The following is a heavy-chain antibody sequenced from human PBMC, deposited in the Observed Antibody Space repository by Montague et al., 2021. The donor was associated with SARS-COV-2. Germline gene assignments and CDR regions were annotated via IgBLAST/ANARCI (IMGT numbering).Heavy chain of an antibody. V-gene: IGHV2-70*11. J-gene: IGHJ4*02. D-gene: IGHD5-12*01. Sequence: PALVKPTQTLTLTCTFSGFSLGTSGMCVSWIRQPPGKALEWLARIDWXDDKHYSTSLKTRLTISKDTSKNQVVLTMTNMDPVDTATYYCARSSVDREVSFDYWGQGTLVTVSS. CDR3: ARSSVDREVSFDY. CDR1: GFSLGTSGMC. CDR2: IDWXDDK.